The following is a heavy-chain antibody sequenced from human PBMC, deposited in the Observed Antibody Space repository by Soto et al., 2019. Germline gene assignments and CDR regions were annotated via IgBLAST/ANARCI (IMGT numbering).Heavy chain of an antibody. Sequence: PGGSLRLSCAASGFTFDDYAMHWVRQAPGKGLEWVSGISWNSGSIGYADSVKGRFTISRDNAKNSLYLQMNSLRAEDTALYYCAKGVTMVHSPALGYWGQGTLVTVSS. V-gene: IGHV3-9*01. CDR3: AKGVTMVHSPALGY. CDR2: ISWNSGSI. D-gene: IGHD3-10*01. CDR1: GFTFDDYA. J-gene: IGHJ4*02.